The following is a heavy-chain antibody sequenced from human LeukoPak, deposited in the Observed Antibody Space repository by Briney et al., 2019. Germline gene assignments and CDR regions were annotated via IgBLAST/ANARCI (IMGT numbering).Heavy chain of an antibody. J-gene: IGHJ4*02. CDR3: ARTHSSSLGDFDY. CDR2: IFYSGST. D-gene: IGHD6-6*01. Sequence: ASETLSLTCTVSGGSISSYYWSWIRQPPGKGLEWIGYIFYSGSTNYNPPLKSRVTISVDTSKNQFSLKLTSVTAADTAVYYCARTHSSSLGDFDYWGQGTLVTVSS. CDR1: GGSISSYY. V-gene: IGHV4-59*08.